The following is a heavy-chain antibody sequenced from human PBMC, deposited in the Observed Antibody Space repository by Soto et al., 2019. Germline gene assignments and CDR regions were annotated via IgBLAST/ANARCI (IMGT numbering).Heavy chain of an antibody. Sequence: QLQLQESGPGLVKPSETLSLTCTVSGGSISSSSYYWGWIRQPPGKGLEWIGSIYYSGSTYYNPSLQSRVTISVDTSKNQFSLKLSSVTAADTAVYYCASTINDVDTAMVIDYWGQGTLVTVSS. D-gene: IGHD5-18*01. V-gene: IGHV4-39*01. CDR3: ASTINDVDTAMVIDY. CDR2: IYYSGST. CDR1: GGSISSSSYY. J-gene: IGHJ4*02.